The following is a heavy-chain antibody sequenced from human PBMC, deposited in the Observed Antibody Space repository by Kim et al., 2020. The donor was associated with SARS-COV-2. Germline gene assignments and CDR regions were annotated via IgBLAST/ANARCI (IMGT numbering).Heavy chain of an antibody. D-gene: IGHD3-10*01. CDR1: GYTFTSYA. Sequence: ASVKVSCKASGYTFTSYAMHWVRQAPGQRLEWMGWINAGNGNTKYSQKFQGRVTITRDTSASTAYMELSSLRSEDTAVYYCARGWGGSGSYWWRIDYWGQGTLVTVSS. CDR2: INAGNGNT. V-gene: IGHV1-3*01. J-gene: IGHJ4*02. CDR3: ARGWGGSGSYWWRIDY.